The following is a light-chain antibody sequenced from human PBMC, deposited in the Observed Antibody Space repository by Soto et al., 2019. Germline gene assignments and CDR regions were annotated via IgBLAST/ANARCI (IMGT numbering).Light chain of an antibody. CDR3: QHYNSYSEA. CDR1: QNIRNW. V-gene: IGKV1-5*03. Sequence: DIQMTQSPSTLSASVVDSVTITCRASQNIRNWLAWYQQKPGKAPNPLIYKASTLKSGVPSRFSGSGSGTEFTLTISSLQPDDFATYYCQHYNSYSEAFGQGTKVDI. J-gene: IGKJ1*01. CDR2: KAS.